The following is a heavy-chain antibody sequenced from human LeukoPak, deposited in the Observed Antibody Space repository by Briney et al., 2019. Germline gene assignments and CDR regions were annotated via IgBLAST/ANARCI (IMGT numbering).Heavy chain of an antibody. CDR2: IWYDGSNK. J-gene: IGHJ4*02. CDR1: GFTFSSYG. D-gene: IGHD2-2*02. V-gene: IGHV3-33*06. Sequence: GGSLRLSCAASGFTFSSYGMHGVRQAPGKGLEGVAVIWYDGSNKYYADSVKGRFTISRDNSKSTLYLQMNSLRAEDTAVYYCAKDRVPAAIGPIDYWGQGTLVTVSS. CDR3: AKDRVPAAIGPIDY.